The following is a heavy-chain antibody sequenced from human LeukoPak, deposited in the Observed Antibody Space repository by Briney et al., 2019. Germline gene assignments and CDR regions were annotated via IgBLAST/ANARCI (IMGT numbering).Heavy chain of an antibody. CDR2: IIPILGIA. J-gene: IGHJ3*02. CDR1: GYTFTSYG. V-gene: IGHV1-69*04. Sequence: SVKVSCKASGYTFTSYGISWVRQAPGQGLEWMGRIIPILGIANYAQKFQGRVTITADESTSTAYMELSSLRSEDTAVYYCASSIVVVPAAIPEAFDIWGQGQWSPSL. CDR3: ASSIVVVPAAIPEAFDI. D-gene: IGHD2-2*02.